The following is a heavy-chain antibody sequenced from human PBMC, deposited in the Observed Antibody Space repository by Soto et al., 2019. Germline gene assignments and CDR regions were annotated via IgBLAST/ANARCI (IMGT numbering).Heavy chain of an antibody. J-gene: IGHJ4*02. V-gene: IGHV3-72*01. CDR1: GFTFSDHY. CDR3: ARGQQLVPFDY. CDR2: TRNKANSYTT. D-gene: IGHD6-13*01. Sequence: GGSLRLSCAASGFTFSDHYMDWVRQAPGKGLEWVGRTRNKANSYTTEYAASVKGRFTISRDDSKNSLYLQMNSLKTEDTAVYYCARGQQLVPFDYWRPGTLVTVSS.